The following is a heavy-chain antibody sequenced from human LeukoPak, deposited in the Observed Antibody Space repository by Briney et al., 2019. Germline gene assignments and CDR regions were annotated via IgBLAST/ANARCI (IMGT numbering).Heavy chain of an antibody. D-gene: IGHD1-14*01. CDR2: ISYSGE. Sequence: GGSLRLSCAASGVTFTDYAFHWVRQAPGKGLEWVTIISYSGESYADSVRGRFAISRDNSKNTVYLQMDSLRADDTAMYYCARNHFNQNVFDVWGQGTMVTVS. J-gene: IGHJ3*01. CDR1: GVTFTDYA. V-gene: IGHV3-30*01. CDR3: ARNHFNQNVFDV.